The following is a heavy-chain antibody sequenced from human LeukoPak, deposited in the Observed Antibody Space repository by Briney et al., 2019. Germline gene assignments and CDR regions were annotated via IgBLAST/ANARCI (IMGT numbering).Heavy chain of an antibody. D-gene: IGHD3-3*01. J-gene: IGHJ4*02. CDR3: AKDFTANYDFWSGYPH. V-gene: IGHV3-23*01. CDR2: ISGSGGST. Sequence: GGSLRLSCAASGFTFSNYAMSWVHQAPGKGLDWVSAISGSGGSTYYADSVKGRFTISRDNSKNTLYLQMNSLRAEGTAVYYCAKDFTANYDFWSGYPHWGQGTLVTVSS. CDR1: GFTFSNYA.